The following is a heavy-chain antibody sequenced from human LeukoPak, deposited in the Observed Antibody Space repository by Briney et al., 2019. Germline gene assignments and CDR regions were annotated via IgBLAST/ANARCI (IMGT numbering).Heavy chain of an antibody. CDR2: IKPNSGGT. V-gene: IGHV1-2*06. CDR1: GYTFTDYY. J-gene: IGHJ4*02. D-gene: IGHD3-22*01. Sequence: APVKVSCKASGYTFTDYYMHWVRQAPGQGLEWMGRIKPNSGGTNYAQNFQGRVTMTRDTSISTAYMELSRLRSDDTAVYYCARDRVGCSISMSCLFDYWGQGTLVTVSS. CDR3: ARDRVGCSISMSCLFDY.